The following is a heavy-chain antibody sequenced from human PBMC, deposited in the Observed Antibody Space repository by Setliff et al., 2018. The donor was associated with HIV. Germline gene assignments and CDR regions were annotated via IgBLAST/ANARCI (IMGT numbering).Heavy chain of an antibody. Sequence: ASVKVSCKASGYTFTSYGISWVRQAPGQGFEWMGWISAYNGNTNYAQKLQGRVTMTTDASTSTAYMELRSLRSDDTAVYYCARDVAGVLGTYYYGMDVWGQGTTVTVSS. CDR2: ISAYNGNT. CDR3: ARDVAGVLGTYYYGMDV. J-gene: IGHJ6*02. V-gene: IGHV1-18*01. D-gene: IGHD7-27*01. CDR1: GYTFTSYG.